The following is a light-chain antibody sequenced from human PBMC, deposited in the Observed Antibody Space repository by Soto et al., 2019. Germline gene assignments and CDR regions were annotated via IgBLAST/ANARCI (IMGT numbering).Light chain of an antibody. CDR1: RSVSSW. V-gene: IGKV1-5*03. J-gene: IGKJ1*01. CDR3: QQYGNYWT. CDR2: KAS. Sequence: DIQMTQSPSTLSASVGDRVTITCRAGRSVSSWLAWYQQKPGKAPKLLIYKASTFESGVPSRFSGSGSGTEFTLTISSLQADDFATYYCQQYGNYWTFGQGTTVEL.